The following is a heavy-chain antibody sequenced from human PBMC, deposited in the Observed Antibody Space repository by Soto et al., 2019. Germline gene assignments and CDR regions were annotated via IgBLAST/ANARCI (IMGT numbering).Heavy chain of an antibody. CDR2: SKANHQNFAT. V-gene: IGHV3-72*01. D-gene: IGHD1-26*01. CDR1: GLRFRDRY. Sequence: GGSPEICSAACGLRFRDRYLEWVHQAPGKGLEWVGRSKANHQNFATEYAASVKGRLTISRDVSQNSVHLQMDSLQPEDTAVYFCTKEGEARWLDLWGQGTLVTVSS. J-gene: IGHJ5*02. CDR3: TKEGEARWLDL.